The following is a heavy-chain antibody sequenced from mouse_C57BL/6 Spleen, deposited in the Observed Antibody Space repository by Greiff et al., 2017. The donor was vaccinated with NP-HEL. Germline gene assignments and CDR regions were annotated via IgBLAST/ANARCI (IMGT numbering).Heavy chain of an antibody. J-gene: IGHJ1*03. D-gene: IGHD1-1*01. CDR3: ARERGYGSNWYFDV. CDR1: GYSITSGYY. CDR2: ISYDGSN. Sequence: EVQLQESGPGLVKPSQSLSLTCSVTGYSITSGYYWNWIRQFPGNKLEWMGYISYDGSNNYNPSLKNRISITRDTSKNQFFLKLNSVTTEDTATYYCARERGYGSNWYFDVWGTGTTVTVSS. V-gene: IGHV3-6*01.